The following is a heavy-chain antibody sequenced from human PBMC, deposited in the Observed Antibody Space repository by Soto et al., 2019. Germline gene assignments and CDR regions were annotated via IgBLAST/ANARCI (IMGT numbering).Heavy chain of an antibody. CDR3: ARDVTSNHTSFDL. J-gene: IGHJ5*02. CDR2: IYYTART. CDR1: GGSLKSGAYY. D-gene: IGHD2-2*01. Sequence: QVQLQEPGPGLVKPSQTLSLTCTVSGGSLKSGAYYWSWIRQHPGRGLEWIGYIYYTARTYYNPYLESRVTFSVDTSKTQFSLKLSSVTAADTAVYYCARDVTSNHTSFDLSVHGTLVTVSS. V-gene: IGHV4-31*02.